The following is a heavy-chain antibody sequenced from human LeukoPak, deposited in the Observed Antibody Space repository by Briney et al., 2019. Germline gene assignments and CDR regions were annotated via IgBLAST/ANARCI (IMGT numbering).Heavy chain of an antibody. D-gene: IGHD6-6*01. CDR3: ARASSMRDPTRIAARPGRYYYYYMDV. CDR2: IIPIFGTA. J-gene: IGHJ6*03. CDR1: GYTFTSYG. V-gene: IGHV1-69*05. Sequence: SVKVSCKASGYTFTSYGISWVRQAPGQVLEWMGGIIPIFGTANYAQKFQGRVTITTDESTSTACMELSSLRSEDTAVYYCARASSMRDPTRIAARPGRYYYYYMDVWGKGTTVTVSS.